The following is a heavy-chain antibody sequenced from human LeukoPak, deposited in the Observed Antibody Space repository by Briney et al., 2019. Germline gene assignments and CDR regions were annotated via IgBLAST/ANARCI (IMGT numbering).Heavy chain of an antibody. V-gene: IGHV3-21*01. CDR3: AREDSSGHLAFDI. CDR2: ISSSSSYI. CDR1: GFTFSSYS. D-gene: IGHD6-19*01. Sequence: GGSLRLSCAASGFTFSSYSMNWVRQAPGKGLEWVSSISSSSSYIYYADSVKGRFTISRDNAKNSLYLQMNSLRAVDTAVYYCAREDSSGHLAFDIWGQGTMVTVSS. J-gene: IGHJ3*02.